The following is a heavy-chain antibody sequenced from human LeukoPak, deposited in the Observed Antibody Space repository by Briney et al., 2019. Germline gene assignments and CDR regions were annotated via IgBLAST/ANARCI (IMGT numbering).Heavy chain of an antibody. CDR1: GFTFSSYW. V-gene: IGHV3-7*01. D-gene: IGHD3-9*01. CDR2: IKQDGSEK. Sequence: GGSLRLSCAASGFTFSSYWMSWVRQAPGKGLEGVADIKQDGSEKYYVDSVKGRFTISRDNAKNSLYLQMNSLRAEDTAVYYCAREYDILTGYYYYYYMDVWGKGTTVTVSS. J-gene: IGHJ6*03. CDR3: AREYDILTGYYYYYYMDV.